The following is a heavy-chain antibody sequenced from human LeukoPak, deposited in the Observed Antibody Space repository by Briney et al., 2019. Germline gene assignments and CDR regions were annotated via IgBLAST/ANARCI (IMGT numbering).Heavy chain of an antibody. Sequence: GGSLRLSCAASGFTFSSYAMSWVRQAPGKGLEWVSAISGSGGSTYYADSVKGRFTISRDNSKNTLYLQMNSLRAEDTAVYYCAKEQRRDYVGSAFDYWGQGTLVTVPS. CDR2: ISGSGGST. J-gene: IGHJ4*02. V-gene: IGHV3-23*01. CDR3: AKEQRRDYVGSAFDY. CDR1: GFTFSSYA. D-gene: IGHD4-17*01.